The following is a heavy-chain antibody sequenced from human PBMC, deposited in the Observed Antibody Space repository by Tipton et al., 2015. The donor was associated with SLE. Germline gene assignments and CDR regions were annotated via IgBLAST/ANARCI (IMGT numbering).Heavy chain of an antibody. D-gene: IGHD2-2*01. V-gene: IGHV4-34*01. J-gene: IGHJ4*02. CDR2: INHGGST. Sequence: TLSLTCAVYRGSFSDYSWCWIRQPPGKGLVWVGEINHGGSTNYNPSLKSRVTISADTSKNQFSLNLKSITAADTAVYYCARGQFQLLPFDFWGQGTLVTVSS. CDR3: ARGQFQLLPFDF. CDR1: RGSFSDYS.